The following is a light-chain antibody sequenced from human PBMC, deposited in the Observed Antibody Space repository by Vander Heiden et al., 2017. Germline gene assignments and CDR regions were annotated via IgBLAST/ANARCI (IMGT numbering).Light chain of an antibody. V-gene: IGKV2-28*01. CDR3: MQALQTPT. CDR2: LGS. Sequence: DIVMTQSPLSLPVTPGEPASISCRSSQSLLHSNGYNYLDWYLQKPGQSSQLLIYLGSNRASGVLDRFSGSGSGTDFTLKISRVEAEDVGVYYCMQALQTPTFGQGTKVEIK. CDR1: QSLLHSNGYNY. J-gene: IGKJ1*01.